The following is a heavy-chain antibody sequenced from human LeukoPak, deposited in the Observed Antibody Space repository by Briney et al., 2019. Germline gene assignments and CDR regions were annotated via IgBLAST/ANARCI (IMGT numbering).Heavy chain of an antibody. CDR1: GFTLSNYW. CDR3: ARGKGGSGYSIDY. V-gene: IGHV3-7*01. J-gene: IGHJ4*02. CDR2: IKQDASET. Sequence: GGSLRLSCAASGFTLSNYWMTWVRQAPGKGLEWVANIKQDASETWYVDSVKGRFTISRDNAENTLYLQMNSLRAEDTAVYYCARGKGGSGYSIDYWGQGTLVTVSS. D-gene: IGHD3-3*01.